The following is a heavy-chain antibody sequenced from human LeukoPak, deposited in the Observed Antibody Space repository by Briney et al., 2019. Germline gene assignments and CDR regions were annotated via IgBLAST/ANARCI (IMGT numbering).Heavy chain of an antibody. V-gene: IGHV4-30-2*01. CDR1: GGSISSGGYY. D-gene: IGHD3-9*01. J-gene: IGHJ4*02. CDR3: ARVPPVYDILTGYYLDY. CDR2: IYHSGST. Sequence: SETLSLTCTVSGGSISSGGYYWSWIRQPPGKGLEWIGYIYHSGSTYYNPSLKSRVTISVDRSKNQFSLKLSSVTAADTAVYYCARVPPVYDILTGYYLDYWGQGTLVTVSS.